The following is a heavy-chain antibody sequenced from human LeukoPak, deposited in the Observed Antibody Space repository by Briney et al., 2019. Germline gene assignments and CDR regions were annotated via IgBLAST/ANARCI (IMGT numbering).Heavy chain of an antibody. V-gene: IGHV4-34*01. D-gene: IGHD3-16*01. J-gene: IGHJ4*02. Sequence: SGSLSLSCAVSGGSFSGYYWSWIRQPPGKGLEWIGEINHSGSTNYNPYLKSRVSTSSDTSKNKFSLKLSSVTAADTAAYYWARGLGLGDYQRPQFFDYGGQGTLVTVSS. CDR3: ARGLGLGDYQRPQFFDY. CDR2: INHSGST. CDR1: GGSFSGYY.